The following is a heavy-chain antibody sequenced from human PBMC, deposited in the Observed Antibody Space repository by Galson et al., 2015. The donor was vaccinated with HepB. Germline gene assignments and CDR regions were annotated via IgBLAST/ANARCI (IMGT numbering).Heavy chain of an antibody. Sequence: SLRLSCAVSGFSVSTYYMSWVRQAPGKGLEWVSVIYSGVRTDYADSVKGRFTISRDNSRNTLYLQINSLRAEDTAIYYCAREDTSSSGFDYWGQGTLVTVSP. CDR2: IYSGVRT. J-gene: IGHJ4*02. CDR1: GFSVSTYY. D-gene: IGHD6-6*01. CDR3: AREDTSSSGFDY. V-gene: IGHV3-53*01.